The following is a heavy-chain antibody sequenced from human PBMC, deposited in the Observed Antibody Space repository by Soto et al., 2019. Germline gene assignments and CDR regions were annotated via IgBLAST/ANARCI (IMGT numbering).Heavy chain of an antibody. D-gene: IGHD5-18*01. J-gene: IGHJ3*02. CDR3: ARGARDTTMIPHDI. V-gene: IGHV3-21*06. CDR1: GFTFRIYS. Sequence: EVQLVESGGGLVKPGGSLRLSCAASGFTFRIYSMNWVRQAPGKGLEWVSSISSRSSHIYHADSVKGRFTISRDNAKNSLYLQMNSLRAEDTAVYYCARGARDTTMIPHDIGGQGTMVTVSS. CDR2: ISSRSSHI.